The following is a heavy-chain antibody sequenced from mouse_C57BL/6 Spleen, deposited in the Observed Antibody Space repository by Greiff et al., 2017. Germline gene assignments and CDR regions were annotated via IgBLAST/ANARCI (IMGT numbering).Heavy chain of an antibody. V-gene: IGHV1-53*01. CDR2: INPSNGGT. CDR3: ASYLSTTVVHWYCDV. CDR1: GYTFTSYW. D-gene: IGHD1-1*01. Sequence: QVQLQQPGTELVKPGASVKLSCKASGYTFTSYWMHWVKQRPGQGLEWIGNINPSNGGTNYNEKFKSKATLTVDKSSSTAYMQLSSLTSEDSAVYYCASYLSTTVVHWYCDVWGTGTTVTVSS. J-gene: IGHJ1*03.